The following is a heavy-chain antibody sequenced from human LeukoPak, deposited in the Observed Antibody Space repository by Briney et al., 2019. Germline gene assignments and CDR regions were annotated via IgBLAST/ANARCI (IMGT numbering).Heavy chain of an antibody. CDR2: ISWNSGSI. CDR1: GFTFDDYA. V-gene: IGHV3-9*01. D-gene: IGHD1-26*01. Sequence: GRSLRLSCAASGFTFDDYAMHWVRQAPGKGLEWVSGISWNSGSIGYADSVKGRFTISRDNAKNSLYLQMNGLRAEDTALYYCAKAPYSYSGSYYERTGYFDYWGQGTLVTVSS. CDR3: AKAPYSYSGSYYERTGYFDY. J-gene: IGHJ4*02.